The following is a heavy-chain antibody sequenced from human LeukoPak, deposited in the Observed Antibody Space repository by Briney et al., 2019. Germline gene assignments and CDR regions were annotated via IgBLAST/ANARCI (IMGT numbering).Heavy chain of an antibody. CDR1: GVTSNY. J-gene: IGHJ4*02. CDR3: ARIKGYFDSGNYYGFFDY. V-gene: IGHV3-23*01. Sequence: PGGSLRLSCAASGVTSNYFTWVRQAPGKGLEWVSAISGSTGTIYYADSVKGRFTTSRDNSKNTLYLQMKSLRAEDTAVYHCARIKGYFDSGNYYGFFDYWGQGTLVTVFS. D-gene: IGHD3-10*01. CDR2: ISGSTGTI.